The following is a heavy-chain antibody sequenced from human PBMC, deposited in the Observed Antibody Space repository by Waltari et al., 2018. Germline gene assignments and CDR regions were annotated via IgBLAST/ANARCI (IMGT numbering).Heavy chain of an antibody. D-gene: IGHD6-19*01. CDR2: SVSSGGYT. Sequence: EVQLLVSGGGLVQPGGSLRLPCATSGFTFSNYAMNWARQAPGKGLGWVSSVSSGGYTFYADAMRGRLTISRDNSNNILYLQINSLAVEDTAIYYCATEGLAVWGQGTLVTVSP. V-gene: IGHV3-23*01. CDR3: ATEGLAV. CDR1: GFTFSNYA. J-gene: IGHJ4*02.